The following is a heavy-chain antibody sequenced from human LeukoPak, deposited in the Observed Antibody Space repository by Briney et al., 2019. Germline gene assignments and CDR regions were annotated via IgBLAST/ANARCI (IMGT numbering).Heavy chain of an antibody. CDR1: GYTFTSYY. D-gene: IGHD6-6*01. Sequence: ASVKVSCKASGYTFTSYYMHWVRQAPGQGLEWMGIIKPSGGSTTYVQKFQGRVTMTRDTSTSTVHMELSSLRSEDTAVYYCARGVYSSSSVNWFDPWGQGTLVTVSS. J-gene: IGHJ5*02. CDR3: ARGVYSSSSVNWFDP. CDR2: IKPSGGST. V-gene: IGHV1-46*01.